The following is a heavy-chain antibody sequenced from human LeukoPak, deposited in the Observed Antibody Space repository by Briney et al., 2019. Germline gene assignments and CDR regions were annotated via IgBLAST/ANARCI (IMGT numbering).Heavy chain of an antibody. V-gene: IGHV4-59*01. J-gene: IGHJ4*02. CDR2: IYYSGST. CDR1: GGSLSRYY. D-gene: IGHD2-15*01. CDR3: ARDYLYCSGGSCYSTFDY. Sequence: SETLSLTCTGSGGSLSRYYWSWIRQPPGKGLEWIGYIYYSGSTNYNPSLKSRVTISVDTSKNQFSLKLSSVTAADTAVYYCARDYLYCSGGSCYSTFDYWGQGTLVTVSS.